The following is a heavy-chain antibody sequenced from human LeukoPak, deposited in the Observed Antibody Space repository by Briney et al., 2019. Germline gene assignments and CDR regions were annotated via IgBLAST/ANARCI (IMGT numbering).Heavy chain of an antibody. CDR1: GGSISSSSYY. D-gene: IGHD6-6*01. V-gene: IGHV4-39*01. CDR3: ARRRSLSYSSSSGFDY. CDR2: IYYSGST. Sequence: SETLSLTCTVSGGSISSSSYYWGWIRQPPGKGLEWIGCIYYSGSTYYNPSLKSRVTISVDTSKNQFSLKLSSVTAADTAVYYCARRRSLSYSSSSGFDYWGQGTLVTVSS. J-gene: IGHJ4*02.